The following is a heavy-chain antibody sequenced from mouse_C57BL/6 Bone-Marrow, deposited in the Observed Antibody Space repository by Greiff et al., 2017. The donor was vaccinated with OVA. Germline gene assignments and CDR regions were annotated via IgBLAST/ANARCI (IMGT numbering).Heavy chain of an antibody. V-gene: IGHV1-4*01. Sequence: VKLQESGAELARPGASVKMSCKASGYTFTSYTIHWVKQRPGQGLEWIGYIDPTNDYTNYNQKFKGKATLTADKSSSTAYMQLSSLTSEDSAVYYCTGGYYFDYWGRGTTLTVSS. CDR3: TGGYYFDY. CDR1: GYTFTSYT. J-gene: IGHJ2*01. CDR2: IDPTNDYT.